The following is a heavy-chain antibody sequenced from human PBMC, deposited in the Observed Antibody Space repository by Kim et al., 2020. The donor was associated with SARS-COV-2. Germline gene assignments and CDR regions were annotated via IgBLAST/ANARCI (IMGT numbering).Heavy chain of an antibody. CDR2: T. Sequence: TYYNPSLRSRVTISLDTTKNQYSLKVDSVTAADTAVYYCARTYGGTSWFDPWGQGALVTVSS. CDR3: ARTYGGTSWFDP. J-gene: IGHJ5*02. D-gene: IGHD5-12*01. V-gene: IGHV4-31*02.